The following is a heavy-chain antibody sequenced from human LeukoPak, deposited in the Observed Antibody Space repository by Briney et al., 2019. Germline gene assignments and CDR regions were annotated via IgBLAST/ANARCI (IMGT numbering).Heavy chain of an antibody. CDR1: GFTFDDYG. D-gene: IGHD6-19*01. CDR2: INWNGGST. Sequence: PGGSLSLSCAASGFTFDDYGMSWVRQAPGKGLEWVSGINWNGGSTGYADSVKGRFTISRDNAKNSLCLQMNSLRAEDTALYYCARYPVIAVAAKGYYFDYWGQGTLVTVSS. CDR3: ARYPVIAVAAKGYYFDY. J-gene: IGHJ4*02. V-gene: IGHV3-20*04.